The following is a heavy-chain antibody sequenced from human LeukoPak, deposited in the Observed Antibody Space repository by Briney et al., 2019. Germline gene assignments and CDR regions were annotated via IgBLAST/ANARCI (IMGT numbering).Heavy chain of an antibody. Sequence: GRSLRLSCAASGFPFSSYGMHWVRQAPGKGLEWVAVISWDGSNKYYADSAKGRLTISRDNSKNTLYLQMNSLRAEDTAVYYCAKDRRVLRFLEWLMDVWGQGTTVTVSS. J-gene: IGHJ6*02. CDR3: AKDRRVLRFLEWLMDV. D-gene: IGHD3-3*01. CDR1: GFPFSSYG. CDR2: ISWDGSNK. V-gene: IGHV3-30*18.